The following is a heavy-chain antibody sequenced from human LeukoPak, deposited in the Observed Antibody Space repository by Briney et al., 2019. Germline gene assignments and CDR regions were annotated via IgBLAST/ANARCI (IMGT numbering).Heavy chain of an antibody. CDR3: ARVPCRSGGSCYSYYYYGMDV. V-gene: IGHV3-74*01. Sequence: GGSLRLSCAASGFTFSSYWMHWVRQAPGKGLVWVSRINSDGSSTSYADSVKGRFTISRDNAKKTLYLQMNSLRAEDTAVYYCARVPCRSGGSCYSYYYYGMDVWGQGTTVTASS. D-gene: IGHD2-15*01. CDR1: GFTFSSYW. CDR2: INSDGSST. J-gene: IGHJ6*02.